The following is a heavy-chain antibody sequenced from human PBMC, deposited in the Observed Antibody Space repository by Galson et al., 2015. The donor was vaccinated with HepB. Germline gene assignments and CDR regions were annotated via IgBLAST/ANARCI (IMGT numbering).Heavy chain of an antibody. Sequence: QVQLQESGPGLVKPSQTLSLTCTVSGGSISSSRYYWGWIRQPPGKGLEWIGSIYYSGSTYYNPSLKSRVTISVDTSKNQFSLKLNSVTAADTAVYYCTRHERRYASGTYYLGYFDYWGQGILVAVSS. V-gene: IGHV4-39*01. CDR3: TRHERRYASGTYYLGYFDY. D-gene: IGHD3-10*01. CDR2: IYYSGST. J-gene: IGHJ4*02. CDR1: GGSISSSRYY.